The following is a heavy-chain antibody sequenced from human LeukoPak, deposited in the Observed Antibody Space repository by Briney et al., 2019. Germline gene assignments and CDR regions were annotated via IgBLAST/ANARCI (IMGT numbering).Heavy chain of an antibody. CDR3: ARGLGLRFLEWASDY. CDR1: GGTFSSYA. Sequence: GASVKVSCKASGGTFSSYAISWVRQAPGQGLEWMGGIIPIFGTANYAQKFQGRVTITTDESTSTAYMELSSLRSEDTAVYYCARGLGLRFLEWASDYWGQGTLVTVSS. D-gene: IGHD3-3*01. CDR2: IIPIFGTA. V-gene: IGHV1-69*05. J-gene: IGHJ4*02.